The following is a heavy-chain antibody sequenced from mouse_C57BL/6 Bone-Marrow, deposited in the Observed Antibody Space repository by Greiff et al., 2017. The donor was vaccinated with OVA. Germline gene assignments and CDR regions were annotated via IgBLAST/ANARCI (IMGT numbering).Heavy chain of an antibody. D-gene: IGHD2-1*01. V-gene: IGHV5-9-1*02. CDR2: ISSGGDYT. J-gene: IGHJ4*01. CDR3: TRLLDAMDY. Sequence: EVKLVESGEGLVKPGGSLKLSCAASGFTFSSYAMSWVRQTPEKRLEWVAYISSGGDYTYYADTVKGRFTISRDNARNTLYLQMSRLKSEDTAMYYCTRLLDAMDYWGQGTSVTVSS. CDR1: GFTFSSYA.